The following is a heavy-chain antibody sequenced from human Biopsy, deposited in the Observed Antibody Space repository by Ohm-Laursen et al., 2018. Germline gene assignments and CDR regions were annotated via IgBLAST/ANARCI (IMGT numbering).Heavy chain of an antibody. Sequence: SVKVSCKTSGGAFTNYAINWVRQAPGHGLEWMGGIITVSETAGYAERFQGRVTITADVTTTTAYMDLSGLRSEDTAVYYCARGEVTFGELIVSLDSWGQGTLVTVSS. D-gene: IGHD3-16*02. CDR3: ARGEVTFGELIVSLDS. V-gene: IGHV1-69*13. CDR1: GGAFTNYA. CDR2: IITVSETA. J-gene: IGHJ4*02.